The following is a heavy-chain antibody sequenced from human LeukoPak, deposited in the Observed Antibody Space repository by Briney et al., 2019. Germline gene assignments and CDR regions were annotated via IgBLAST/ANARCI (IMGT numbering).Heavy chain of an antibody. CDR1: SGSINSYY. D-gene: IGHD3-22*01. J-gene: IGHJ4*02. CDR3: ARASGYYVGYFDY. Sequence: SETLSLTCTVSSGSINSYYWNWIRQPPGKGLEWIGRIYSSGSTNYSPSLKSRVTISVDTSKNQFSLKLSSVTAADTAVYYCARASGYYVGYFDYWGQGTLVTVSS. CDR2: IYSSGST. V-gene: IGHV4-59*01.